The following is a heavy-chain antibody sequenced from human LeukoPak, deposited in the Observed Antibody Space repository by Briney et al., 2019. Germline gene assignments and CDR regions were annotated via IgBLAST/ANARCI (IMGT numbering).Heavy chain of an antibody. V-gene: IGHV3-21*06. CDR1: VQPFCTYS. D-gene: IGHD3-10*01. Sequence: GGSLRLFCAASVQPFCTYSIMWVRQAPGRGLEWVSSFSRSSSSISYADSVRGRFTISRDNANNLLYLQMNSLRAEDTAVYYCASVRGIYGSGTYRDYWGQGTLVTVSS. J-gene: IGHJ4*02. CDR2: FSRSSSSI. CDR3: ASVRGIYGSGTYRDY.